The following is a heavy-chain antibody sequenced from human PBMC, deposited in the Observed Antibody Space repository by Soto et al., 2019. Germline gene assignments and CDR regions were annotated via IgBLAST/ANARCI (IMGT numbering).Heavy chain of an antibody. J-gene: IGHJ6*02. CDR1: GFTFSSYG. Sequence: PGGSLRLSCAASGFTFSSYGMHWVRQAPGKGLEWVAVISYDGSNKYYADSVKGRFTISRDNSKNTLYLQMNSLRAEDTAVYYCEKDPLRYDFWSCYPVRATYYYGMDVWGQGTTVTVSS. V-gene: IGHV3-30*18. CDR2: ISYDGSNK. CDR3: EKDPLRYDFWSCYPVRATYYYGMDV. D-gene: IGHD3-3*01.